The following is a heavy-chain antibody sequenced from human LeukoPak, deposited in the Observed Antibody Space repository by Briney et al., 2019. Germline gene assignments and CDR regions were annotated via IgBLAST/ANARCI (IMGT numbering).Heavy chain of an antibody. CDR3: ATYVPRIAAAGKD. V-gene: IGHV3-11*04. D-gene: IGHD6-13*01. CDR1: GFTFSDYY. CDR2: ISSSGSTI. Sequence: AGGSLRLSCAASGFTFSDYYMSWIRQAPGKGLEWVSYISSSGSTIYYADSVKGRFTISRDNAKNSLYLQMNSLRAEDTAVYYCATYVPRIAAAGKDWGQGTLVTVSS. J-gene: IGHJ4*02.